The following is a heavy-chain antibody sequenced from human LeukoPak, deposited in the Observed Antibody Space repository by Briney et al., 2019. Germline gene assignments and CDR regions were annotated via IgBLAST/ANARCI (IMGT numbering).Heavy chain of an antibody. CDR3: AKEEIPNDY. CDR1: GFTFTSYT. CDR2: ITSSSSTI. V-gene: IGHV3-48*01. Sequence: GGSPRLSCAASGFTFTSYTMNWVRQAPGKGLEWVSYITSSSSTIYYADSVKGRFTMSRDNAENSLYLQMNSLRAEDTAVYYCAKEEIPNDYWGRGTLVTVSS. J-gene: IGHJ4*02. D-gene: IGHD2-2*02.